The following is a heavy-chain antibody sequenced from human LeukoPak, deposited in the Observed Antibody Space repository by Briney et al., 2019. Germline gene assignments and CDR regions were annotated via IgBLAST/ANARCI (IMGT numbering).Heavy chain of an antibody. CDR1: GFTFSTYG. CDR2: IRYDGNNK. J-gene: IGHJ5*02. D-gene: IGHD6-19*01. V-gene: IGHV3-30*02. CDR3: AKSAVAGTFSGPPDWFDP. Sequence: GGSLRLSCAASGFTFSTYGTHWVRQAPGKGLEWVAFIRYDGNNKDYADSVKGRFTISRDNSKNTLYLQMNSLRAEDTAVYYCAKSAVAGTFSGPPDWFDPWGQGTLVTVSS.